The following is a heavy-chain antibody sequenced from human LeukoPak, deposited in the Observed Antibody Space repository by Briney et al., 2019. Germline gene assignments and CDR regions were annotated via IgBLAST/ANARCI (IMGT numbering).Heavy chain of an antibody. J-gene: IGHJ4*02. V-gene: IGHV4-38-2*01. CDR1: GYSISSGYY. CDR3: ARALTPESAFDY. Sequence: LSETLSLTCAVSGYSISSGYYWGWIRQPPGKGLEWIGSIYHSGSTYYNPSLKSRVTISVDTSKNQFSLKLSSVTAADTAVYYCARALTPESAFDYWGQGTLVTVSS. CDR2: IYHSGST.